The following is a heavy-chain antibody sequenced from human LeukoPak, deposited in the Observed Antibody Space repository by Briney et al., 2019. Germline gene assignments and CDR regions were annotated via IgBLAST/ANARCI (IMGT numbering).Heavy chain of an antibody. J-gene: IGHJ4*02. CDR1: GGSISSYY. Sequence: SETLSLTCTVSGGSISSYYWSWIRQPPGKGLEWIGYINYSGNTDYNPSLKSRVTISVDTSKNQFSLKVISVTAADTAVYYCAREGRQDYVYFDYWGQGTLVTVSS. V-gene: IGHV4-59*01. D-gene: IGHD4-17*01. CDR2: INYSGNT. CDR3: AREGRQDYVYFDY.